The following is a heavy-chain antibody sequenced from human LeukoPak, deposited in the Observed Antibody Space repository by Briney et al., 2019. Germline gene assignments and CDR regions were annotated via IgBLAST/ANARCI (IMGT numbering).Heavy chain of an antibody. CDR2: ISWNSGSI. CDR3: AKDISQVDYYYYYGMHV. V-gene: IGHV3-9*01. J-gene: IGHJ6*02. Sequence: GGSLRLSCAASGFTFDDYAMHWVRQAPGKGREGVSGISWNSGSIGYADSVRGRFTISRENAKNSLYLQMNSLRAEDTALYYCAKDISQVDYYYYYGMHVWGQGTRVTVSS. CDR1: GFTFDDYA.